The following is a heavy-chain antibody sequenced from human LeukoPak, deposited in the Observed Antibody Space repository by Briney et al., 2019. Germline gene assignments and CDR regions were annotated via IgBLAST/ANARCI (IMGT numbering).Heavy chain of an antibody. V-gene: IGHV1-18*01. D-gene: IGHD6-25*01. J-gene: IGHJ4*02. CDR3: ARDGRKGIASALDY. CDR1: GYTFTSYG. CDR2: ISAYSGNT. Sequence: ASVKVSCKASGYTFTSYGISWVRQASGQGLEWMGWISAYSGNTNYAQKLQGRVTMTTDTSTSTAYMELRSLRSDDTAVYYCARDGRKGIASALDYWGQGTLVTVSS.